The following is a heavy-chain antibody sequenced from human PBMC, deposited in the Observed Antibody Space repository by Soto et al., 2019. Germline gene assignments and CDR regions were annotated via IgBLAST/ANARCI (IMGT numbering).Heavy chain of an antibody. V-gene: IGHV1-18*01. D-gene: IGHD3-10*02. CDR2: ISAENGDT. CDR3: ARGVRISGNYDYYVDV. CDR1: GYIFLNYG. J-gene: IGHJ6*03. Sequence: QVQLVQSGAELKKPGASLKVSCKASGYIFLNYGVSWVRQAPGQGLEWIGWISAENGDTNYAQKFQGRATMTMDTSPSPAYSHVTSLSSHDTAVYYCARGVRISGNYDYYVDVWGKGNTVTVSS.